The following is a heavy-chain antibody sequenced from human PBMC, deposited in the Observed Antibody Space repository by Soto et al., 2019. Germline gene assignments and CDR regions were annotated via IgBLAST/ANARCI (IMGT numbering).Heavy chain of an antibody. CDR3: AREKAVARTLDY. CDR2: MNPNSGNT. CDR1: GYTFNSYE. D-gene: IGHD6-19*01. Sequence: GASVKGSCKASGYTFNSYEINWVRQATGQGREWMGWMNPNSGNTGYAQKFQGRVTMPRNTSISTAYMQLSSLRSEDTAVYSCAREKAVARTLDYWGQGTLVTAPQ. J-gene: IGHJ4*02. V-gene: IGHV1-8*01.